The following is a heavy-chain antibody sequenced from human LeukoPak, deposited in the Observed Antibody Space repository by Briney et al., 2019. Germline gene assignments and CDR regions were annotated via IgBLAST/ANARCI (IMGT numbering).Heavy chain of an antibody. J-gene: IGHJ4*02. V-gene: IGHV4-59*01. CDR1: GGSISSYY. Sequence: SETLSLTCTVSGGSISSYYWSWIRQPPGKGLEWIGYIYYSGSTNYNPSLKSRVTISVDTSKNQFSLKLSSVSAADTAVYYCARDHSGSPVDWGQGTLVTVSS. CDR2: IYYSGST. D-gene: IGHD3-22*01. CDR3: ARDHSGSPVD.